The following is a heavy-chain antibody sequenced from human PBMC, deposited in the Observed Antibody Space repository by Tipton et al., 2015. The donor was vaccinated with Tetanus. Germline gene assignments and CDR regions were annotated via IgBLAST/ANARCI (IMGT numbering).Heavy chain of an antibody. Sequence: TLSLTCAAYGGSFSGYYWSWIRQPPGKGLEWIGEINHSGSTNYNPSLKSRVTISVDTSKNQFSLKLSSVTAADTAVYYCARGLNCGGDCYSLDPFDYWGQGTLVTVSS. J-gene: IGHJ4*02. CDR2: INHSGST. CDR1: GGSFSGYY. V-gene: IGHV4-34*01. D-gene: IGHD2-21*02. CDR3: ARGLNCGGDCYSLDPFDY.